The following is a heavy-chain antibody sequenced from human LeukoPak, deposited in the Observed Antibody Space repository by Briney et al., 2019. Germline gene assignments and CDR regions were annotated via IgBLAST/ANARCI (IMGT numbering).Heavy chain of an antibody. D-gene: IGHD3-10*02. J-gene: IGHJ6*04. CDR2: ISSSGSTI. V-gene: IGHV3-48*03. Sequence: GGSLRLSCAASGFTFSSYEMNWVRQAPGKGLEWVSYISSSGSTIYYADSVKGRFTISRDNAKNSLYLQMNSLRADESAVYYCAELGITMIGGVWGKGTTVTISS. CDR1: GFTFSSYE. CDR3: AELGITMIGGV.